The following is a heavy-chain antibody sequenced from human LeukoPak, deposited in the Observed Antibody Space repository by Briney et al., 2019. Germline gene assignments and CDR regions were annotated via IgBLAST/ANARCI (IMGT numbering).Heavy chain of an antibody. V-gene: IGHV1-18*01. Sequence: ASVKVSCKASGYTFTSYGISWVRQAPGQGLEWMGWIRAYNGNTNYAQKLQGRVTMTTDTSTSTAYMELRSLRSDDTAVYYCARDRESDIVVVPAAIRWFDPWGQGTLVTVSS. CDR1: GYTFTSYG. CDR3: ARDRESDIVVVPAAIRWFDP. J-gene: IGHJ5*02. CDR2: IRAYNGNT. D-gene: IGHD2-2*02.